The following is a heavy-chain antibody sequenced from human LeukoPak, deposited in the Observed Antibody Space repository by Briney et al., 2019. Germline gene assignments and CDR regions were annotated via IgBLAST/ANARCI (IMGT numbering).Heavy chain of an antibody. J-gene: IGHJ5*02. CDR3: ARDATYSSGWYIDP. Sequence: SVTVSCKASVYTFTGYYMHWVRQAPGHGLEWLGWINPNSGGTNYAQKFQGRVTMTRDTSISTAYMELSRLRSDDTAVYYCARDATYSSGWYIDPWGQGTLVTVSS. D-gene: IGHD6-19*01. CDR2: INPNSGGT. V-gene: IGHV1-2*02. CDR1: VYTFTGYY.